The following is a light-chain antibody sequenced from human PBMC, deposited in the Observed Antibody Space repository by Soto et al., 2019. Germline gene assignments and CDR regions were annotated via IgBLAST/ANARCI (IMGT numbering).Light chain of an antibody. CDR1: SSNIGSNY. Sequence: QSVLTQPPSASRTPGQRVTISCSGSSSNIGSNYVYWYQQLPGTAPKLLIYSNNQRPSRVPDRFSGSKSGTSASLAISGLLSEDEAHYYCAAWDDSLSGRVFGGGTKLTVL. J-gene: IGLJ3*02. CDR3: AAWDDSLSGRV. CDR2: SNN. V-gene: IGLV1-47*02.